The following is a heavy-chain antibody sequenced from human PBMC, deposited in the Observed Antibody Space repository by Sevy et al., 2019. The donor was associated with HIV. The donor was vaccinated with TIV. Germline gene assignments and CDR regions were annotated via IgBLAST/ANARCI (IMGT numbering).Heavy chain of an antibody. D-gene: IGHD2-15*01. CDR2: INPRDSDT. Sequence: GESLKISCKGSGYNITSYWIGWVRQMPGKGLEWMGIINPRDSDTRYMPSFQGQVTISVVRSINTAYLQWSSLKGSDTAMYYCARQWSCSADYWGQGTLVTVSS. CDR1: GYNITSYW. J-gene: IGHJ4*02. V-gene: IGHV5-51*01. CDR3: ARQWSCSADY.